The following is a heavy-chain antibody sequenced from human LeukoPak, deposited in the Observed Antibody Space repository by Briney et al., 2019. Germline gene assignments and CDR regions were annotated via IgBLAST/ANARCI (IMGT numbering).Heavy chain of an antibody. Sequence: SETLSLTCTVSGGSISSSSYYWGWIRQPPGKGLEWIGSIYYSGSTYYNPSLKSRVTISVDTSKNQFSLKLSSVTAADTAVYYCARGRLHCSGGSCYFPFDYWGQGTLVTVSS. D-gene: IGHD2-15*01. CDR1: GGSISSSSYY. CDR2: IYYSGST. CDR3: ARGRLHCSGGSCYFPFDY. V-gene: IGHV4-39*01. J-gene: IGHJ4*02.